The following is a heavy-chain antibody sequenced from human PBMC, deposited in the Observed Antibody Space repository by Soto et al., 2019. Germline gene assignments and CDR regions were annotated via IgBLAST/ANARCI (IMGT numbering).Heavy chain of an antibody. J-gene: IGHJ6*02. Sequence: ASVKVSCKASGGTFSSYAISWVRQAPGQGLEWMGGIIPIFGTANYAQKFQGRVTITADESTSTAYMELSSLRSEDTAVYYCARGAARMGGYYYYYGMDVWGQGXTVTVYS. CDR2: IIPIFGTA. V-gene: IGHV1-69*13. CDR3: ARGAARMGGYYYYYGMDV. D-gene: IGHD6-6*01. CDR1: GGTFSSYA.